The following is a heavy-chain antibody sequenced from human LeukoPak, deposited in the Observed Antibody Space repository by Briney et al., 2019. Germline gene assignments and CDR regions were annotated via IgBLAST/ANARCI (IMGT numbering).Heavy chain of an antibody. V-gene: IGHV3-9*01. CDR2: ISWNSGSI. CDR1: GFTFDDYA. J-gene: IGHJ4*02. CDR3: AKDRGPAGSSWYYFDY. D-gene: IGHD6-13*01. Sequence: PGGSLRLSCAASGFTFDDYAMHWVRQAPGKGLEWVSGISWNSGSIGYADSVKGRFTISRDNAKNSLYLQMNSLRAEDTALYYCAKDRGPAGSSWYYFDYWGQGTLVTVSS.